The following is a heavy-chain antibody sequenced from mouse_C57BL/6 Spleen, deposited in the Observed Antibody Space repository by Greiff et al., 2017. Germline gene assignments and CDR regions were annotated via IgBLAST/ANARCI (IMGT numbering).Heavy chain of an antibody. V-gene: IGHV1-78*01. CDR3: ASEGDYGFFDY. CDR1: GYTFTDHT. Sequence: VQLQQSDAELVKPGASVKISCKVSGYTFTDHTIHWMKQRPEQGLEWIGYIYPRDGSTKDNEKFKGKATLTAAKSSSTAYLQLNSLTSEDSAVYFCASEGDYGFFDYWGQGTTLTVSS. J-gene: IGHJ2*01. D-gene: IGHD2-4*01. CDR2: IYPRDGST.